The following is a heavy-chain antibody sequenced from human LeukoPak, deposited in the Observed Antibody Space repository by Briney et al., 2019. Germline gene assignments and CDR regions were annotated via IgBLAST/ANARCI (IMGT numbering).Heavy chain of an antibody. D-gene: IGHD6-19*01. CDR3: ARVRVAVAGTRDYYYYGMDV. CDR1: GGSISSYY. Sequence: SETLSLTCTVSGGSISSYYWSWIRQPPGKGLEWIGDIYYSGSTNYNPSLKSRVTISVDTSKNQFSLKLSSVTAADTAVYYCARVRVAVAGTRDYYYYGMDVWGQGTTVTVSS. J-gene: IGHJ6*02. V-gene: IGHV4-59*01. CDR2: IYYSGST.